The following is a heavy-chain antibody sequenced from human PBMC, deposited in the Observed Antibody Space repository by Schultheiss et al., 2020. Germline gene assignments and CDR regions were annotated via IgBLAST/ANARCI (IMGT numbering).Heavy chain of an antibody. V-gene: IGHV3-23*01. J-gene: IGHJ4*02. CDR1: GFTFNTYA. D-gene: IGHD3-22*01. CDR2: ISGNGGST. CDR3: AKDAAPTYSDSSGYEY. Sequence: GGSLRLSCAASGFTFNTYAMYWVRQAPGKGLEWVSTISGNGGSTYYADSVKGRFTISIDNSKNTLYLQMNSLRAEDTAVYYCAKDAAPTYSDSSGYEYWGKGTLVTVSS.